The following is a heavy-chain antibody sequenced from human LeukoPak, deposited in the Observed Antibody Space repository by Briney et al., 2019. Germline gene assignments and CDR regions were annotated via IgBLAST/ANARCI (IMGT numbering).Heavy chain of an antibody. CDR2: IYTGGNT. CDR3: ATGDEYDGSRNYLYAFNI. CDR1: EFILSGSH. D-gene: IGHD3-10*01. V-gene: IGHV3-53*05. J-gene: IGHJ3*02. Sequence: GGSLRLSCAPPEFILSGSHISWGRQAPGTGLEWGSVIYTGGNTYYPDSVKARFTISRDQSKNTLYLQKNSLRAEDTAVYYCATGDEYDGSRNYLYAFNIWGQGTMVSV.